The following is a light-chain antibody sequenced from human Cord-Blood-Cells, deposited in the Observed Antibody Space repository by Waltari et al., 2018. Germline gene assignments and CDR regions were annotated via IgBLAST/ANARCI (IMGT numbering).Light chain of an antibody. Sequence: DNQMTQSPSSLSASVGDRVTITCRASQSISSYLNWYPQKPGKAPKLLIYAASSLQSGVPSRFSGSGSGTDFTLTISSLQPEDFATYYCQQSYSTPYTFGQGTKLEIK. CDR2: AAS. CDR3: QQSYSTPYT. V-gene: IGKV1-39*01. CDR1: QSISSY. J-gene: IGKJ2*01.